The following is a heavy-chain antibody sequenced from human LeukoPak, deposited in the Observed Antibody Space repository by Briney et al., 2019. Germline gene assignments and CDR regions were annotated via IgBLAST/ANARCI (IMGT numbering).Heavy chain of an antibody. CDR2: IYYSGST. Sequence: SETLSLTCTVSGGSISSYYWSWIRQPPGKGLEWTGYIYYSGSTNYNPSLKSRVTISVDTSKNQFSLKLSSVTAADTAVYYCARVGYDYGDFYFDYWGQGTLVTVSS. J-gene: IGHJ4*02. V-gene: IGHV4-59*01. D-gene: IGHD4-17*01. CDR3: ARVGYDYGDFYFDY. CDR1: GGSISSYY.